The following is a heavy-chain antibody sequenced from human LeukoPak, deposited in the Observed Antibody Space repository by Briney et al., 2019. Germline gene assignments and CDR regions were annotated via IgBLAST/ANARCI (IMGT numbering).Heavy chain of an antibody. CDR3: ARTYYSDSYCFDP. CDR1: GGSISSGDYY. J-gene: IGHJ5*02. V-gene: IGHV4-30-2*01. CDR2: IYHSGTT. D-gene: IGHD3-22*01. Sequence: SETLSLTCTVSGGSISSGDYYWSWIRQPPGKGLEWIGSIYHSGTTYYNPSLKSRVTISVDRSKNQFSLKLTSVTAADTAVYYCARTYYSDSYCFDPWGQGTLVTVSS.